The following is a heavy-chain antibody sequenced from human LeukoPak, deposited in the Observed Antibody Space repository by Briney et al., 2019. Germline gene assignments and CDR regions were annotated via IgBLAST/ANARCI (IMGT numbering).Heavy chain of an antibody. CDR1: GFTLSSYA. Sequence: PGGSLRLSCAASGFTLSSYAMSWVRQAPGKGLEWVSAISGSGGSTYYADSVKGRFTISRDNSKNTLYLQMNSLRAEDTAVYYCAKGPGYYYDSSGYVYWGQGTLVTVSS. V-gene: IGHV3-23*01. CDR3: AKGPGYYYDSSGYVY. D-gene: IGHD3-22*01. J-gene: IGHJ4*02. CDR2: ISGSGGST.